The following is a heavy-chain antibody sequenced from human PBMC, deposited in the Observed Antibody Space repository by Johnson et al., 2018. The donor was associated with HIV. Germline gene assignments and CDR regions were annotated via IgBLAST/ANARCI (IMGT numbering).Heavy chain of an antibody. V-gene: IGHV3-7*03. Sequence: MLLVESGGGVVQPGRSLRLSCAASGFTFSSYAMHWVRQAPGKGLEWVANIKQDGSEKYYVDSVKGRFTISRDNAKNSLYLQMNSLRAEDTAVYYCAKAYCPGCDAFDIWGQGTMVTVSS. J-gene: IGHJ3*02. CDR2: IKQDGSEK. D-gene: IGHD2-21*01. CDR1: GFTFSSYA. CDR3: AKAYCPGCDAFDI.